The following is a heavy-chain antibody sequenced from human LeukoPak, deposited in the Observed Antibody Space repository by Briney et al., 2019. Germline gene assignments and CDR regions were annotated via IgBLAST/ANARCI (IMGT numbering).Heavy chain of an antibody. D-gene: IGHD3-10*01. V-gene: IGHV3-48*01. CDR2: ISHSSSTI. Sequence: PGGSLRLSCAASGFTVSSNYMSWVRQAPGKGLEWVSYISHSSSTIYYADSVKGRFTISRDNAKNSLYLQMNSLTADDTGVYYCGRAYLAGVRDWGQGTLVTVSS. CDR3: GRAYLAGVRD. J-gene: IGHJ4*02. CDR1: GFTVSSNY.